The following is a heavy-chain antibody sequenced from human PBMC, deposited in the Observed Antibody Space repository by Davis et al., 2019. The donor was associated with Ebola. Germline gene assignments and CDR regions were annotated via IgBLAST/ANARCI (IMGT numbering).Heavy chain of an antibody. CDR1: GYTFTGYY. V-gene: IGHV1-2*02. CDR2: INPNSGGT. Sequence: ASVTVSCKASGYTFTGYYIHWVRQAPGQGLEWMGWINPNSGGTNYAQKFQGRVTMTRDTSISTAYMELSSLRSDDTAVYYCARARGGTEYDAFDIWGQGTMVTVSS. D-gene: IGHD2-8*02. J-gene: IGHJ3*02. CDR3: ARARGGTEYDAFDI.